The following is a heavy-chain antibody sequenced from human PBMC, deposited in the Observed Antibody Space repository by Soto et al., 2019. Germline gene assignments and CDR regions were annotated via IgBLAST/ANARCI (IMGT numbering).Heavy chain of an antibody. V-gene: IGHV3-23*01. D-gene: IGHD3-22*01. CDR3: ARAHHLRGYSPDALEI. Sequence: GGSLRLSCVASGFTFSSYAMSWVRQAPGKGLEWVSSLSATGGSTYYADSVKGRFTISRDNAKNSLYLQMNSLRAEDTAVYYCARAHHLRGYSPDALEIWGQGTMVTVSS. CDR2: LSATGGST. J-gene: IGHJ3*02. CDR1: GFTFSSYA.